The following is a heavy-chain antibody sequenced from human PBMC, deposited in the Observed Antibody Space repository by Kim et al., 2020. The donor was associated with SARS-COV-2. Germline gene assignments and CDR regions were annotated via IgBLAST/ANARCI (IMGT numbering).Heavy chain of an antibody. CDR3: ARAYSGSYRGPFDY. V-gene: IGHV3-30-3*01. CDR2: ISYDGSNK. J-gene: IGHJ4*02. Sequence: GGSLRLSCAASGFTFSSYAMHWVRRAPGKGPEWVAVISYDGSNKYYADSVKGRFTISRDNSKNTLYLQMNSLRAEDTAVYYCARAYSGSYRGPFDYWGQG. CDR1: GFTFSSYA. D-gene: IGHD1-26*01.